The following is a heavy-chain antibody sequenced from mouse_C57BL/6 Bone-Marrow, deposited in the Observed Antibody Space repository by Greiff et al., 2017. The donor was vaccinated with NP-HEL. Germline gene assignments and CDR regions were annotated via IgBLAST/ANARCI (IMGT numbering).Heavy chain of an antibody. Sequence: EVQLVESGEGLVKPGGSLKLSCAASGFTFSSYAMSWVRQTPEKRLAWVAYISSGGDYIYYADTVKGRFTISRDNARNTLYLQMSSLKSEDTAMYYCTRDGEVHWYFDVWGTGTTVTVSS. CDR1: GFTFSSYA. CDR3: TRDGEVHWYFDV. V-gene: IGHV5-9-1*02. CDR2: ISSGGDYI. J-gene: IGHJ1*03. D-gene: IGHD2-3*01.